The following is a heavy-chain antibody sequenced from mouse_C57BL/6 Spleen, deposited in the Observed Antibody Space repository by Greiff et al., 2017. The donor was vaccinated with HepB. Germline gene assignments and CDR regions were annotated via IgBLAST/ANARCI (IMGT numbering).Heavy chain of an antibody. CDR2: IHPNNGGT. J-gene: IGHJ3*01. D-gene: IGHD2-4*01. CDR3: ARAGYDYGVGFVY. Sequence: EVQLQQSGPELVKPGASVKIPCKASGYTFTDYNMDWVKQSHGKSLEWIGDIHPNNGGTIYNQKFKGKATLTVDMSSSTAYMELRSLTSGATAGYYGARAGYDYGVGFVYWGQGTLVTVAA. CDR1: GYTFTDYN. V-gene: IGHV1-18*01.